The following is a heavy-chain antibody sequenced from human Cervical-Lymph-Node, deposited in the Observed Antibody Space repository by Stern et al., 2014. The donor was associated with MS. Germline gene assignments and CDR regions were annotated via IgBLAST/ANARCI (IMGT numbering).Heavy chain of an antibody. J-gene: IGHJ4*02. V-gene: IGHV1-18*01. CDR3: ATTPLSGFDY. CDR2: ISGYKGET. CDR1: GYTFTNYG. D-gene: IGHD1-14*01. Sequence: QVQLVQSGGEVKEPGASVNVSCKTSGYTFTNYGIAWVRQAPGQGLDWMGWISGYKGETHYAQKVQGRVTMTRDTSTSTAYMELRSLTSDDTAVYYCATTPLSGFDYWGQGTLVTVSS.